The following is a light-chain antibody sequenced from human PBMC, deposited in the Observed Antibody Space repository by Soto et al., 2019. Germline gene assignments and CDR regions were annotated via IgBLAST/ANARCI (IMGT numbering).Light chain of an antibody. J-gene: IGLJ1*01. CDR1: SSDIGSYNH. V-gene: IGLV2-14*03. CDR2: AVS. Sequence: QSVLTQPASVSGSTGQSITISCSGTSSDIGSYNHVAWYQQFPGKSPKLMIYAVSDRPSGVSDRFSGSKSGITASLTISGLQAEDEADYYCSSYTSSSFYVFGNGTKVTVL. CDR3: SSYTSSSFYV.